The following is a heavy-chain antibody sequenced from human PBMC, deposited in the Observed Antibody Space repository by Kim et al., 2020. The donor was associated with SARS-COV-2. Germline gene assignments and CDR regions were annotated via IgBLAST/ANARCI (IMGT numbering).Heavy chain of an antibody. CDR2: ISSSGSTI. J-gene: IGHJ3*02. Sequence: GGSLRLSCAASGFTFSSYEMNWVRQAPGKGLEWVSYISSSGSTIYYADSVKGRFTISRDNAKNSLYLQMNSLRAEDTAVYYCARGPNYGSGEGAFDIWGQGTMVTVSS. CDR3: ARGPNYGSGEGAFDI. V-gene: IGHV3-48*03. CDR1: GFTFSSYE. D-gene: IGHD3-10*01.